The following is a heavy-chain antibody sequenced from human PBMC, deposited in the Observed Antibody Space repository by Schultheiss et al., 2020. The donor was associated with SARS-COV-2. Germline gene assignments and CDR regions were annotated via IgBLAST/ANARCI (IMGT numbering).Heavy chain of an antibody. Sequence: SQTLSLTCAVCGGSFSGYYWSWIRQPPGKGLEWIGEINHSGSTNYNPSLKSRVTISVDTSKNQFSLKLSSVTAADTAVYYCARSEFWRNYYYYGMDVWGQGTTVTVSS. D-gene: IGHD3/OR15-3a*01. CDR3: ARSEFWRNYYYYGMDV. V-gene: IGHV4-34*01. CDR2: INHSGST. J-gene: IGHJ6*02. CDR1: GGSFSGYY.